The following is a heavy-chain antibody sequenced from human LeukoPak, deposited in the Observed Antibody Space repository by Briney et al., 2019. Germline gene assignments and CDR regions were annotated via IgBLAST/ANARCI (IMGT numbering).Heavy chain of an antibody. Sequence: GGSLRLSCAASGFTFSNFWMDWVRQAPGKGLEWVSAISGSGDTTYYADSVKGRFTISRDNSKNTLYLQMNSLRAEDTAVYYCAKDDSNDAFDIWGQGTMVTVSS. CDR2: ISGSGDTT. CDR3: AKDDSNDAFDI. V-gene: IGHV3-23*01. D-gene: IGHD3-22*01. CDR1: GFTFSNFW. J-gene: IGHJ3*02.